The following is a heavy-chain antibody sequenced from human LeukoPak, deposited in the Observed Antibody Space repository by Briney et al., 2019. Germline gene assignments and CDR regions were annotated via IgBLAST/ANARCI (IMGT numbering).Heavy chain of an antibody. CDR3: ARRGHYYFDHDQALDI. V-gene: IGHV5-51*01. J-gene: IGHJ3*02. CDR2: IYPGDSGA. D-gene: IGHD3-22*01. CDR1: GYTFTYYY. Sequence: GESLKISCKGSGYTFTYYYIDWVRQMPGKGLEWMGIIYPGDSGARYSPYFQGQVTISVDKSINTTYLQWSSLKASDTAMYYCARRGHYYFDHDQALDIWGLGTMVTVSS.